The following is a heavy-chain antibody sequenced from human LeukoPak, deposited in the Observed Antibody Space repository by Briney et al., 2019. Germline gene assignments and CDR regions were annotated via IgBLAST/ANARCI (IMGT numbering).Heavy chain of an antibody. Sequence: GGSLRLSCAASGFTFSSYGMHWVRQAPGKGLEWVAFIQYDGSNKYYADSVKGRFTISRDNSKNTLYLQMNSLRAEDTAVYYCAKDRVGATYYFDYWGQGTLVTVSS. V-gene: IGHV3-30*02. J-gene: IGHJ4*02. CDR3: AKDRVGATYYFDY. CDR2: IQYDGSNK. CDR1: GFTFSSYG. D-gene: IGHD1-26*01.